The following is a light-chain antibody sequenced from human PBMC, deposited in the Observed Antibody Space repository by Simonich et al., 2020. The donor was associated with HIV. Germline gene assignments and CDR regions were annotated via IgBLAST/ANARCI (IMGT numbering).Light chain of an antibody. CDR3: QQYYSSPPT. Sequence: DIQMTQSPSSLSASVGDRVTITCRASQSISSYLNWYQQKPGKAPKLLIYAASTLQSGVPSRFSGSGSGTDCTLTISSLQAEDVAVYYCQQYYSSPPTFGQGTKVEIK. CDR2: AAS. J-gene: IGKJ1*01. CDR1: QSISSY. V-gene: IGKV1-39*01.